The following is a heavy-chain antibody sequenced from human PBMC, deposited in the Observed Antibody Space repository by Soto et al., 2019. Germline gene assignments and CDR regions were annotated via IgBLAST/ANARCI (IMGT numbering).Heavy chain of an antibody. CDR3: AKMGYGSGSYSADY. V-gene: IGHV3-30*18. D-gene: IGHD1-26*01. Sequence: PGGSLRLSCAASGFTFSSYGMHWVRQAPGKGLEWVAVISYDGSNKYYADSVKGRFTISRDNSKNTLYLQMNSLRAEDTAVYYCAKMGYGSGSYSADYWGQGTLVTVSS. CDR2: ISYDGSNK. CDR1: GFTFSSYG. J-gene: IGHJ4*02.